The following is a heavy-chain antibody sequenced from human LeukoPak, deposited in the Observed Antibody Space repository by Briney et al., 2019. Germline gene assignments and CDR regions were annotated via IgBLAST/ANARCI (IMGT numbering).Heavy chain of an antibody. CDR1: GFTFSSYA. CDR3: ARAGSSWSS. D-gene: IGHD6-13*01. V-gene: IGHV3-23*01. J-gene: IGHJ3*01. Sequence: GGSLRLSCAASGFTFSSYAMSWVRQAPGKGLEWASAISGRGGSTSYADSVKGRFTISRDNSKNTLYLQMNSRRAEDTAVYYCARAGSSWSSWGQGTMVTVSS. CDR2: ISGRGGST.